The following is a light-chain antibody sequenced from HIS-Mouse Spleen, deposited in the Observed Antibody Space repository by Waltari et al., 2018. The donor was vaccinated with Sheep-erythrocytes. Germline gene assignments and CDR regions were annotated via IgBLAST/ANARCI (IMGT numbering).Light chain of an antibody. CDR3: MQALQTPWT. V-gene: IGKV2-28*01. J-gene: IGKJ1*01. CDR2: LGS. CDR1: QTLLHSNGYNY. Sequence: DLVMTQSPLSRPVTPGEPASISCRSSQTLLHSNGYNYLDWYLQKPGQSPQPLIYLGSNRASGVPDRFSGSGSGTDFTLKISRVEAEDVGVYYCMQALQTPWTFGQGTKVEIK.